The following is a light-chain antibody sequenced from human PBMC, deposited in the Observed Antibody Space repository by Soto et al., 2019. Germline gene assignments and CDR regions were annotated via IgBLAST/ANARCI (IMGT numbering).Light chain of an antibody. CDR3: QQYASSPYI. CDR2: GAS. CDR1: QSVSSSY. Sequence: EIVLTQSPGTLSLPPGEKVTLSCRASQSVSSSYFAWYQQKPGQSPRLLIYGASSRATGTQDRFSGSESGTDFTLTISRLQPEDFAVYYCQQYASSPYIFGQETTLEIK. J-gene: IGKJ2*01. V-gene: IGKV3-20*01.